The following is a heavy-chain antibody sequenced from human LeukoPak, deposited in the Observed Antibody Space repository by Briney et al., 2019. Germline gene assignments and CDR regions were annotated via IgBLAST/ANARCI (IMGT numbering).Heavy chain of an antibody. J-gene: IGHJ5*02. CDR1: GGTFSSYA. CDR3: ARDIPYCSSTSCYGSNWFDP. CDR2: IIPIFGTA. V-gene: IGHV1-69*13. D-gene: IGHD2-2*01. Sequence: EASANVSCKASGGTFSSYAISWVRQAPGQGLEWMGGIIPIFGTANYAQKFQGRVTITADESTSTAYMELSSLRSEDTAVYYCARDIPYCSSTSCYGSNWFDPWGQGTLVTVSS.